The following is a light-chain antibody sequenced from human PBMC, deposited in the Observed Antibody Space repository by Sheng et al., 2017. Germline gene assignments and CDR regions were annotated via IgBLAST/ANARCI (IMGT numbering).Light chain of an antibody. V-gene: IGLV2-14*01. Sequence: QPVLTQPASVSGSPGQSITISCTGTSSDVGGYPYVSWYQQHPGKVPKLLIYEVRNRSSGVSIRFSGSTSGNTASLTISGLQTEDEADYYCSSYTSSHTLVFGGGTRLTVL. CDR2: EVR. CDR3: SSYTSSHTLV. J-gene: IGLJ3*02. CDR1: SSDVGGYPY.